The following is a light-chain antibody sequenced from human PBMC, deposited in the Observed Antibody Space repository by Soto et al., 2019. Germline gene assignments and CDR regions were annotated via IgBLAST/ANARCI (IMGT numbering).Light chain of an antibody. V-gene: IGLV1-47*02. CDR3: AAWDDSLSAYV. CDR1: RSNIGSNS. CDR2: TNN. J-gene: IGLJ1*01. Sequence: QSVLTQPPSASGTPGQRVTISCSGSRSNIGSNSVNWYQQLPGTAPKLLIYTNNQRPSGVPDRFSGSKSGTSASLAISGLRSEDEADYYCAAWDDSLSAYVFGTGTKVTVL.